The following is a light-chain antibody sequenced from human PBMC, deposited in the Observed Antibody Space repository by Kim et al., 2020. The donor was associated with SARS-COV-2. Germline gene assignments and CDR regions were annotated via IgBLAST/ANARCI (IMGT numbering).Light chain of an antibody. CDR1: SGSIASNY. CDR2: KNN. Sequence: NFMLTQPHSVSESPGKTVTISCTRSSGSIASNYVQWFQQRPGSAPTTVIYKNNQRPSGVPHRFSGSIDSSSNSATLTVSGMKTDDVADYNCHSSDSSSQVFSGDSQMTVL. J-gene: IGLJ3*02. CDR3: HSSDSSSQV. V-gene: IGLV6-57*04.